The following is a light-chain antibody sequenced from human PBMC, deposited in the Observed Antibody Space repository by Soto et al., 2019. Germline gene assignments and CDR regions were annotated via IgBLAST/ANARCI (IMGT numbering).Light chain of an antibody. V-gene: IGLV2-14*03. CDR1: SRDVGGYNY. CDR2: DVS. Sequence: QSALTQPASGSGSPGQSITISCTGTSRDVGGYNYVSWYQQHPGKAPKLIIYDVSDRPSGVSDRFSGSKSGNTASLTISGLQAEDEADYFCSSYTSSSTPFVFGTGTKVTVL. J-gene: IGLJ1*01. CDR3: SSYTSSSTPFV.